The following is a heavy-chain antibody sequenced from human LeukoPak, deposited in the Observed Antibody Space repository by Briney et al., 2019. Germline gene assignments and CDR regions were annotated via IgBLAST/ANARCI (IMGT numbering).Heavy chain of an antibody. Sequence: SETLSLTCTVSGGSISSSSYYWGWIPQPPGKGLEWIGSIYYSGSTYYNPSLKSRVTISVDTSKNQFSLKLSSVTAADTAVYYCARDPRGLWFGEIPFDYWGQGTLVTVSS. CDR2: IYYSGST. D-gene: IGHD3-10*01. CDR1: GGSISSSSYY. CDR3: ARDPRGLWFGEIPFDY. V-gene: IGHV4-39*07. J-gene: IGHJ4*02.